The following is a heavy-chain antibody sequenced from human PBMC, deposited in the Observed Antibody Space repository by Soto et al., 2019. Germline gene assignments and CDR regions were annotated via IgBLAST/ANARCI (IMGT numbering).Heavy chain of an antibody. J-gene: IGHJ6*02. D-gene: IGHD3-10*01. CDR1: GASMSSGGHS. CDR3: ARAPPGPSPRWDV. Sequence: QVQLQESGPGLVKPSQTVSLTCAVSGASMSSGGHSWSWIRQSPGRGLEWIGYIYYTGATYYNPYLKSRVTLSIDRSNNKFALNFNSVTASDTAVYYCARAPPGPSPRWDVWGQGTTVTVSS. CDR2: IYYTGAT. V-gene: IGHV4-30-2*06.